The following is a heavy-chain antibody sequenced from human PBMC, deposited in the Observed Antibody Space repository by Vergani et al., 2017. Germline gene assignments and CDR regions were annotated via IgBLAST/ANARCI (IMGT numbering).Heavy chain of an antibody. CDR1: GFAFNSFS. CDR2: MTYSETYI. CDR3: ARDLRSPHYGMDL. J-gene: IGHJ6*02. Sequence: EVQLVESGGRLVEPGGSLRLSCVASGFAFNSFSFNRVRQAPGKGLEWISFMTYSETYIKYADSVRGRFTISRDNAKSSLYLQMNNLRVEDTAVYYCARDLRSPHYGMDLWGQGTTVTVSS. V-gene: IGHV3-21*06.